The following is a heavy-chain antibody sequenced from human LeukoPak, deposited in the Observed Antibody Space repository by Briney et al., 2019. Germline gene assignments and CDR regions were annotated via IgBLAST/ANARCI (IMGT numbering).Heavy chain of an antibody. CDR3: ASTRYYDFWSGYFDY. CDR2: ISSSSSTI. CDR1: GFTFSSYS. J-gene: IGHJ4*02. V-gene: IGHV3-48*01. D-gene: IGHD3-3*01. Sequence: PGGSLRLSCAASGFTFSSYSMNWVRQAPGKGLEWVSYISSSSSTIYYADSVKGRFTISRDNSKNTLYLQMNSLRAEDTAVYYCASTRYYDFWSGYFDYWGQGTLVTVSS.